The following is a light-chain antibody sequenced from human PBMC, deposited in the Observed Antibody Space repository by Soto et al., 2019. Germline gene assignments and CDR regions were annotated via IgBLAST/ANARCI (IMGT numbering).Light chain of an antibody. Sequence: DIQMTQSPSSLSASVRDRVTITCLASQGISNYLAWYQQKPGKVPTILIYDASTLQSGVPSRFSGSGSWTDFTLTISSLQTEDVATYYCQKYDCEPWKFGQGTKVYIK. CDR2: DAS. V-gene: IGKV1-27*01. CDR3: QKYDCEPWK. CDR1: QGISNY. J-gene: IGKJ1*01.